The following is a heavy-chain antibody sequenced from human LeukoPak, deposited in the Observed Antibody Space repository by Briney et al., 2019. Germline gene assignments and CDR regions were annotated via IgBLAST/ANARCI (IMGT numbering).Heavy chain of an antibody. Sequence: GASVKVSCKASGYTFTSYDINWVRQATGQGLEWMGWMNPNSGNTGYAQKFQGRVTITRNTSISTAYMELSSLRSEDTAVYYCARLSISYYYYYMDVWGKGTTVTVSS. CDR3: ARLSISYYYYYMDV. D-gene: IGHD3-3*02. V-gene: IGHV1-8*03. CDR1: GYTFTSYD. CDR2: MNPNSGNT. J-gene: IGHJ6*03.